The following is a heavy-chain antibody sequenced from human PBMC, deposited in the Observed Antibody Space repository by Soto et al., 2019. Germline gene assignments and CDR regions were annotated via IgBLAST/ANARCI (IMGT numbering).Heavy chain of an antibody. V-gene: IGHV4-30-4*01. CDR3: ARYSATNRWFDP. J-gene: IGHJ5*02. Sequence: SETLSLTCTVSGGSISSCDYYWSWIRQPPGKGLEWIGYIYYSGSTYYNTSLKSRVTISVDTAKNQFSLELRFVTAAYTAVYHCARYSATNRWFDPWGQGTPVTVSS. D-gene: IGHD1-26*01. CDR2: IYYSGST. CDR1: GGSISSCDYY.